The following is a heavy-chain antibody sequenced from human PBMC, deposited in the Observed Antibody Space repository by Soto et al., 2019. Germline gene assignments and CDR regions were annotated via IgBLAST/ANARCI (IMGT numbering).Heavy chain of an antibody. CDR1: GSSISSSPFY. CDR3: ARQMTYMVRRVINNGMDV. D-gene: IGHD3-10*01. J-gene: IGHJ6*04. Sequence: PSETLSLTGTVSGSSISSSPFYWGWIRHRPGKGREWIGSVYSDGTTSYNPSLKSRATISVGTSKNPFSLKLSSVTPADTAVSYGARQMTYMVRRVINNGMDVWAKGT. V-gene: IGHV4-39*01. CDR2: VYSDGTT.